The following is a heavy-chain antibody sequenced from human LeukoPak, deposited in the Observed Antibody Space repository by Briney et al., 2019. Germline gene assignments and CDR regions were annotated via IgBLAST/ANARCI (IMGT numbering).Heavy chain of an antibody. CDR3: TRRYGKNSWWFDP. CDR2: IRSTANNYAT. D-gene: IGHD4-17*01. Sequence: GGSLRLSCAASGLTFSASAMHWVRQASGNGMEWVGRIRSTANNYATAYAASVKGRFTISRDDSKNTTYLQMDTLKTEDTAVYYCTRRYGKNSWWFDPWGQGTLVTVSS. V-gene: IGHV3-73*01. CDR1: GLTFSASA. J-gene: IGHJ5*02.